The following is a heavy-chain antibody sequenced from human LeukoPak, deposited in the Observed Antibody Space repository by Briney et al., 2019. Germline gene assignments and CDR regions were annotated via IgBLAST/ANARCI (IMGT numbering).Heavy chain of an antibody. CDR1: GFTFNSYA. CDR2: ISYDGSNK. CDR3: ARFDIVVVVSATGALDY. D-gene: IGHD2-15*01. J-gene: IGHJ4*02. V-gene: IGHV3-30-3*01. Sequence: GGSLRLSCAASGFTFNSYAMHWVRQAPGKGLEWVAVISYDGSNKYYADSVKGRFTISRDNSKNTLYLQMNSLRAEDTAVYYCARFDIVVVVSATGALDYWGREPWSPSPQ.